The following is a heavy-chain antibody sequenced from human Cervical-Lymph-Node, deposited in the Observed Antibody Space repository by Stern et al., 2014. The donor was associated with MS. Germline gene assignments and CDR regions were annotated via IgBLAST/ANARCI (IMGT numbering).Heavy chain of an antibody. Sequence: EVQLVESGGGLVKPGGSLRLSCAASGFTFSSYSMNWVRQAPGQGLEWVASISSGGSYIDYAYSLKGRFTISRDNAKNSLYLQMNSLRAEDTAVYYCARGRGGNYRYYFDYWGQGTLVTVSS. CDR2: ISSGGSYI. V-gene: IGHV3-21*01. CDR1: GFTFSSYS. D-gene: IGHD4-23*01. J-gene: IGHJ4*02. CDR3: ARGRGGNYRYYFDY.